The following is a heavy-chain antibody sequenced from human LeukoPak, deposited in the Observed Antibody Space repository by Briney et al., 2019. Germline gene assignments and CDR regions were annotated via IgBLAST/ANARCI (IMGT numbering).Heavy chain of an antibody. CDR1: GFTFSDYY. CDR3: ARDQYLDC. J-gene: IGHJ4*02. V-gene: IGHV3-11*01. Sequence: GGSLRLSCAASGFTFSDYYMGWIRQAPGTGLEWVSSISRGGNSVYYADSVRGRFTISRDNAKNSLYLQMNSLRAEDTALYYCARDQYLDCRGQGTLVTVSS. CDR2: ISRGGNSV.